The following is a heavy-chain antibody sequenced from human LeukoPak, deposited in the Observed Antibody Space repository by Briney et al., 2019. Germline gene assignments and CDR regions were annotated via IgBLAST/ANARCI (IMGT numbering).Heavy chain of an antibody. J-gene: IGHJ2*01. D-gene: IGHD3-10*01. Sequence: ASVKVSCEASGYTFTSHSIHWVRQAPGEGLEWMGIINPITGSTNYAQKFQGTVTMTRDTSTSTVYMDLRSLRSEDTAVYYCARDTIWGRGSYLDVWGRGTLVTVSS. V-gene: IGHV1-46*01. CDR1: GYTFTSHS. CDR3: ARDTIWGRGSYLDV. CDR2: INPITGST.